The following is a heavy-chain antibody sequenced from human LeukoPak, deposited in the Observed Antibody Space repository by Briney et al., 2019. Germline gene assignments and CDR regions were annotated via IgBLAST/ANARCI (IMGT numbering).Heavy chain of an antibody. J-gene: IGHJ4*02. Sequence: SQTLSLTCTVSGGSISSGGYYWSWIRQRPGKGLEWIGYIYYSGSTYYNPSLKSRVTISVDTSKNQFSLKLSSVTAADTAVYYCARIPYGSGSYYIDYWGQGTLVTVSS. CDR1: GGSISSGGYY. D-gene: IGHD3-10*01. CDR2: IYYSGST. V-gene: IGHV4-31*03. CDR3: ARIPYGSGSYYIDY.